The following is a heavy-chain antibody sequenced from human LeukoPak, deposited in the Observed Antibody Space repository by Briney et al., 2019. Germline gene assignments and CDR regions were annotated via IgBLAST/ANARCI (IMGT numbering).Heavy chain of an antibody. CDR3: ARLDYGYDY. Sequence: GESLRLSCAASGFTFSSYAMSWVRQATGKGLEWVSAISGSGGSTYYADSVKGRFTISRDNAKNSLYLQMNSLRAEDTAVYYCARLDYGYDYWGQGTLVTVSS. CDR1: GFTFSSYA. J-gene: IGHJ4*02. V-gene: IGHV3-23*01. D-gene: IGHD4-17*01. CDR2: ISGSGGST.